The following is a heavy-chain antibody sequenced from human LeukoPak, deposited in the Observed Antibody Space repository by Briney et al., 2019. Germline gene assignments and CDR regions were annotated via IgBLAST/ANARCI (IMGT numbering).Heavy chain of an antibody. CDR3: AREIDDYVWGSYRYNPTRWFAY. D-gene: IGHD3-16*02. J-gene: IGHJ4*02. Sequence: ASVKVSCKASGYTFTSYYMHWVRQAPGQGLEWMGIINPSGGSTSYAQKFQGRVTMTRDTSTSTVYMELSSLRSEDTAVYYCAREIDDYVWGSYRYNPTRWFAYWGQGTLVTVSS. CDR1: GYTFTSYY. V-gene: IGHV1-46*01. CDR2: INPSGGST.